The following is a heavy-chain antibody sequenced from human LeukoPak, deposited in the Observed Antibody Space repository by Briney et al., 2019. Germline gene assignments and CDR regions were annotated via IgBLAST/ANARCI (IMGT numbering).Heavy chain of an antibody. CDR3: AKLKYGSRDFDY. CDR2: INHSGST. V-gene: IGHV4-34*01. J-gene: IGHJ4*02. CDR1: GGSFSGYY. D-gene: IGHD1-7*01. Sequence: SETLSLTCAVYGGSFSGYYWSWIRQPPGKGLEWIGEINHSGSTYYNPSLKSRVTISVDTSKNQFSLKLSSVTAADTAVYYCAKLKYGSRDFDYWGQGTLVTVSS.